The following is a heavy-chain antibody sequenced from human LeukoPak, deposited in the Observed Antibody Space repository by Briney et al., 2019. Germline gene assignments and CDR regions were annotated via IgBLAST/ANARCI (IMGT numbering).Heavy chain of an antibody. V-gene: IGHV3-30*18. Sequence: GGSLRLSCAASGFTFSSYGMHWVRQAPGKGLEWVAVISYDGSNKYYADSVKGRLTISRDNSKNTLYLQMNSLRAEDTAVYYCAKDLYGYSRAFDIWGQGTMVTVSS. CDR3: AKDLYGYSRAFDI. CDR1: GFTFSSYG. CDR2: ISYDGSNK. J-gene: IGHJ3*02. D-gene: IGHD5-18*01.